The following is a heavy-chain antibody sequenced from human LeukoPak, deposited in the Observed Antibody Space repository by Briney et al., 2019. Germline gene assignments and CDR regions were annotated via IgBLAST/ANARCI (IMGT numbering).Heavy chain of an antibody. Sequence: GGSLRLSCAASGFIFDTYGMHWVRQAPGKELDWVAVTWYDGNEKYYADSVKGRFTISRDNSKNTLYLQMNSLRAEDTAVYYCAREENDSGYTSVYYFYGMDVWGKGTTVTVSS. J-gene: IGHJ6*04. D-gene: IGHD6-19*01. V-gene: IGHV3-33*01. CDR1: GFIFDTYG. CDR3: AREENDSGYTSVYYFYGMDV. CDR2: TWYDGNEK.